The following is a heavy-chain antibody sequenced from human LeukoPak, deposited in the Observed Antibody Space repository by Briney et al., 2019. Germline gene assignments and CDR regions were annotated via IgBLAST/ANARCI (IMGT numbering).Heavy chain of an antibody. D-gene: IGHD3-9*01. V-gene: IGHV3-15*01. J-gene: IGHJ4*02. Sequence: GGSLRLSSAASGFTFSNAWMSWVRQAPGKGLEWVGRIKSKTDGGTTDYAAPVKGRFTISRDDSKNTLYLQMNSLKTEDTAVYYCTTRLRYFDWTIYDFDYWGQGTLVTVSS. CDR2: IKSKTDGGTT. CDR1: GFTFSNAW. CDR3: TTRLRYFDWTIYDFDY.